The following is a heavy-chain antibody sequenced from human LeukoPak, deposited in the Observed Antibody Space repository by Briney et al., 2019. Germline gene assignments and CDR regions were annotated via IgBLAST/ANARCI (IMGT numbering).Heavy chain of an antibody. J-gene: IGHJ4*02. V-gene: IGHV4-4*02. CDR1: GGSISSTNW. Sequence: PSETLSLTCDVSGGSISSTNWRSWVRQPPGQGLEWIGEISLTGETNYNPSLNGRVTMSLYKSRNQLSLKLTSVTAADTAIYYGSRESGAFCPFGYWGQGTLVIVPP. CDR3: SRESGAFCPFGY. D-gene: IGHD1-26*01. CDR2: ISLTGET.